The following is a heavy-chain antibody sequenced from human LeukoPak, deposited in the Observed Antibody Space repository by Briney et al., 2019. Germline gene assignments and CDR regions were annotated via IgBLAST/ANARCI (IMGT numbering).Heavy chain of an antibody. J-gene: IGHJ1*01. CDR2: ITSSSTTI. Sequence: GGSLRLSCAASGFAFNTYSMNWVRQAPGKGLEWVSSITSSSTTIYYADPVKGRFTISRDNAKNSLYLQMNSLRDEDTAVYYCVRGGAARLHFQNWGQGTLVTVSS. CDR3: VRGGAARLHFQN. CDR1: GFAFNTYS. V-gene: IGHV3-48*02. D-gene: IGHD6-6*01.